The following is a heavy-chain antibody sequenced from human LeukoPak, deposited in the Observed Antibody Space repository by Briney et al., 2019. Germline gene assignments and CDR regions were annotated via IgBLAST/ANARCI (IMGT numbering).Heavy chain of an antibody. V-gene: IGHV4-38-2*02. D-gene: IGHD5-18*01. CDR1: GQSLDSTYY. CDR2: TSQRGST. CDR3: ARDLSGYSYGTYNWFDP. J-gene: IGHJ5*02. Sequence: SETLSLTCTVSGQSLDSTYYWAWIRQPPGKWLEWIGSTSQRGSTYYKPSLKSRVTISVDTSKNQFSLKLSSVTAADTAVYYCARDLSGYSYGTYNWFDPWGQGTLVTVSS.